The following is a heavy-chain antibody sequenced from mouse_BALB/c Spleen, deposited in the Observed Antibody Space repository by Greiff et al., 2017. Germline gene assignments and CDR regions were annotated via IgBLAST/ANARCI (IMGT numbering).Heavy chain of an antibody. J-gene: IGHJ2*01. CDR2: ISSGSSTI. Sequence: EVKLMESGGGLVQPGGSRKLSCAASGFTFSSFGMHWVRQAPEKGLEWVAYISSGSSTIYYADTVKGRFTISRDNPKNTLFLQMTSLRSEDTAMYYCAREEEWSYYFDYWGQGTTLTVSS. V-gene: IGHV5-17*02. D-gene: IGHD1-1*02. CDR1: GFTFSSFG. CDR3: AREEEWSYYFDY.